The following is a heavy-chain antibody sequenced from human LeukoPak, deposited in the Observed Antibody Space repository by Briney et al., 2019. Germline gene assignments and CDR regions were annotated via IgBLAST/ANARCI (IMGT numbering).Heavy chain of an antibody. CDR1: GFTFDDYA. CDR2: ISWNSGSI. D-gene: IGHD3-22*01. CDR3: ASQLYYDSSGYTFGAFDI. Sequence: PGRSLRLSCAASGFTFDDYAMHWVRQAPGKGLEWVSGISWNSGSIGYADSVKGRFTISRDNAKNSLYLQMNSLRAEDTALYYCASQLYYDSSGYTFGAFDIWGQGTTVTVSS. J-gene: IGHJ3*02. V-gene: IGHV3-9*01.